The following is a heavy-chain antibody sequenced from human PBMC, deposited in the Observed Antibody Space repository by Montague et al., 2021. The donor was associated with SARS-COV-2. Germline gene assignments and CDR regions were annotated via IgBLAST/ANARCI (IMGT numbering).Heavy chain of an antibody. J-gene: IGHJ3*02. V-gene: IGHV4-31*03. CDR2: IYHTGST. D-gene: IGHD3-22*01. CDR1: VGSISSGGYY. CDR3: ARDSGYYDSSGYSYDAFDI. Sequence: TLSLTCTVSVGSISSGGYYWSWIRQHPGKGLEWIGYIYHTGSTHYNPSLKSRVTISKETSKNHFSLNLSSVTAADSAVYYCARDSGYYDSSGYSYDAFDIRGQGTKVTVSS.